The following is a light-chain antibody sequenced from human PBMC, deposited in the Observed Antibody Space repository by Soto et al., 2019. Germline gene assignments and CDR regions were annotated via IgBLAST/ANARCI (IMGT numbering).Light chain of an antibody. Sequence: QSALTQPPSASGSPGQSVTISCTGTSSDVGGYNYVSLYQQHPGKAPKLIIYEVSKRPSGVPDRFSGSKSGSTASLTVSGLQAEDEADYYCSSYAGSNIHYVFGTGTKVTVL. J-gene: IGLJ1*01. CDR1: SSDVGGYNY. V-gene: IGLV2-8*01. CDR3: SSYAGSNIHYV. CDR2: EVS.